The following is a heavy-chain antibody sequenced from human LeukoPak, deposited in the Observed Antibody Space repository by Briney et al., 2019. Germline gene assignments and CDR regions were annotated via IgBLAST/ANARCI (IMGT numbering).Heavy chain of an antibody. D-gene: IGHD2-15*01. CDR3: AREFCSGGGRYYYGMDV. J-gene: IGHJ6*02. CDR1: GYTFTGYY. CDR2: INPNNGGT. V-gene: IGHV1-2*06. Sequence: ASVKVSCKASGYTFTGYYIHWVRQAPGQGLDWMGRINPNNGGTNYAQKFQGRVTMTTDTSTSTAYLELRRLRSDDTAIYYCAREFCSGGGRYYYGMDVWGQGTTVTVS.